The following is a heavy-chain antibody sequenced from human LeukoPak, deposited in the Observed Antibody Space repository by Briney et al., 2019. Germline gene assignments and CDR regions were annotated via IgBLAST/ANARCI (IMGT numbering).Heavy chain of an antibody. CDR2: VWYDGSNK. V-gene: IGHV3-33*01. J-gene: IGHJ4*02. CDR3: ARWGDGKRFDY. Sequence: PGRSLRLSCTASGFTFSDHGMKSVRPAPGKGAEGVAVVWYDGSNKYYADSVKGRFTISRDNSKSTLYLQMNSLRAEDTAVYYCARWGDGKRFDYWGPGTLVTVSS. CDR1: GFTFSDHG. D-gene: IGHD2-21*02.